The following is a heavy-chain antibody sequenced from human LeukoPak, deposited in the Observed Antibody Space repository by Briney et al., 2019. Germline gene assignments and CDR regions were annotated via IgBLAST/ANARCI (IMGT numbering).Heavy chain of an antibody. V-gene: IGHV3-53*01. CDR1: GFTVITND. CDR3: ARGVEPLAANTLAY. CDR2: LYSDGNT. J-gene: IGHJ4*02. Sequence: GGSLRLSCAASGFTVITNDMAWVRQAPGKGLEWVSVLYSDGNTKYADSVQGRFTISRDNSKSTLYLEMNSLSPDDTAVYYCARGVEPLAANTLAYWGQGTLVTVSS. D-gene: IGHD1-14*01.